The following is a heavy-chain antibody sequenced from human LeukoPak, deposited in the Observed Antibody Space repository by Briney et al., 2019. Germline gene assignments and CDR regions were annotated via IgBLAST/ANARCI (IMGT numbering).Heavy chain of an antibody. Sequence: ASVKVSCKASGYTFTGYYMHWVRQAPGQGLEWMGWINPNSGGTNYAQKFQGRVTMTRDTSISTAYMELSRLRSDDTAVYYCAYESRDGYKNYYYYGMDVWGQGTTVTVSS. CDR2: INPNSGGT. J-gene: IGHJ6*02. V-gene: IGHV1-2*02. D-gene: IGHD5-24*01. CDR1: GYTFTGYY. CDR3: AYESRDGYKNYYYYGMDV.